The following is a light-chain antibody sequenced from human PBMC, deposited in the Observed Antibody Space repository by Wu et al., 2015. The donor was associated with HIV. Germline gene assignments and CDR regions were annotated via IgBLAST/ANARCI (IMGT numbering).Light chain of an antibody. CDR1: QSVSSSY. J-gene: IGKJ2*01. CDR2: ATS. V-gene: IGKV3-20*01. CDR3: QQYNNWPDT. Sequence: EIVLTQSPGTLSLSPGERATLSCRASQSVSSSYLAWYQQKPGQSPRLLIYATSSRATGIPDRFSGSGSGTDFTLTISRLEPEDFAVYYCQQYNNWPDTFGQGTKLEI.